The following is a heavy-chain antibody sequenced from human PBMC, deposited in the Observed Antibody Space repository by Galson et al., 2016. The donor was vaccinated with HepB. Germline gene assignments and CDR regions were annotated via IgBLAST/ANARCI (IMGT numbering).Heavy chain of an antibody. D-gene: IGHD4-17*01. V-gene: IGHV3-74*01. CDR1: GFTFSNYR. Sequence: SLRLSCAASGFTFSNYRMHWVRQAPGKGLVWVSRITPDGTPKYADSVKGRFTTSRDNAKNSLYLQMNSLRAEDTAVYYCSRGQDRTTVTRGGLDVWGRGTIVTVSS. J-gene: IGHJ6*02. CDR2: ITPDGTP. CDR3: SRGQDRTTVTRGGLDV.